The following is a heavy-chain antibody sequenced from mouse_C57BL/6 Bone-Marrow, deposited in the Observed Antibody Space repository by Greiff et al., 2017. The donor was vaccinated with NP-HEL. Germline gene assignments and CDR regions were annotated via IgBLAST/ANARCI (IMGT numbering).Heavy chain of an antibody. CDR3: ARDYYGRRGWYVDV. CDR1: GYTFTSYW. CDR2: IDPNSGGT. Sequence: QVQLQQPGADLVKPGASVKLSCKASGYTFTSYWMHWVKQRPGRGLEWIGRIDPNSGGTKFNEKFKTKATLTVDKPSSTAYMQLSSLTSEDSAVYYGARDYYGRRGWYVDVWGTGTTVTVSS. J-gene: IGHJ1*03. D-gene: IGHD1-1*01. V-gene: IGHV1-72*01.